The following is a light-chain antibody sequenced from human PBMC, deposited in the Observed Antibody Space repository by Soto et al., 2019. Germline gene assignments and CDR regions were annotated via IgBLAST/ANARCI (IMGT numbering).Light chain of an antibody. J-gene: IGKJ5*01. CDR2: DAS. V-gene: IGKV3-11*01. CDR3: QQRSNWPIT. CDR1: QSVSSY. Sequence: EIVLTQSPGTLSLSPGERATLSCRVSQSVSSYLAWYHQKPGQAPRLLIYDASNRATGIPARFSGSGSGTDVTLTISSLEPEDSAVYYCQQRSNWPITLGQGTRLEI.